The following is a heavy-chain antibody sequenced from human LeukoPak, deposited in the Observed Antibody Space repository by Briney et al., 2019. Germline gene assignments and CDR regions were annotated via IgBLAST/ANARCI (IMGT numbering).Heavy chain of an antibody. J-gene: IGHJ6*02. V-gene: IGHV1-2*04. CDR1: GYTFTGYY. D-gene: IGHD2-2*01. CDR3: ARAPNPYCSSTSCHQTNNCYYYGMDV. Sequence: ASVKVSCKASGYTFTGYYMHWVRQAPGQGLEWMGWVNPNSGGTNYAQKFQGWVTMTRDTSISTAYMELSRLRSDDTAVYYCARAPNPYCSSTSCHQTNNCYYYGMDVWGQGTTVTVSS. CDR2: VNPNSGGT.